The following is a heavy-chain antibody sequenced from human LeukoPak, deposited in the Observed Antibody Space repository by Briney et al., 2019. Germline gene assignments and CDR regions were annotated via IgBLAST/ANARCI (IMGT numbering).Heavy chain of an antibody. Sequence: WXXQAPGKGXEWVAVIWYDGSNKYYADSVKGRFTISRDNSKNTLYLQMNSLRAEDTAVYYCARDPGRSYSYMDVWGKGTTVTVSS. J-gene: IGHJ6*03. CDR2: IWYDGSNK. D-gene: IGHD2-21*01. CDR3: ARDPGRSYSYMDV. V-gene: IGHV3-33*01.